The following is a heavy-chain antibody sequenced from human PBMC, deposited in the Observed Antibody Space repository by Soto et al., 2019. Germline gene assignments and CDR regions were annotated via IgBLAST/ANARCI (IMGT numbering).Heavy chain of an antibody. V-gene: IGHV3-49*05. D-gene: IGHD2-21*02. CDR1: GFIFGDYA. CDR3: STIPRNPRGDPFNC. CDR2: IRSEAYGGTA. J-gene: IGHJ4*02. Sequence: EMQLVESGGGLVKPGRSLRLSCTGSGFIFGDYAVSWFRQNPGKGLECVGFIRSEAYGGTADYAASVRGRFTISRDDYKSVAYLQMDSLKTEDTGVYYCSTIPRNPRGDPFNCWGQGTLVTVTS.